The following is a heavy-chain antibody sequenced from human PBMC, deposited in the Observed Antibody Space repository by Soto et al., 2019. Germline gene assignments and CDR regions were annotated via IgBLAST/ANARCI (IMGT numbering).Heavy chain of an antibody. J-gene: IGHJ4*02. D-gene: IGHD6-13*01. CDR3: ARHYRGSSWFY. V-gene: IGHV4-39*01. Sequence: SETLSLTCTVSGGSISSSSYYWGWVRQPPGKGLEWIGSIYYSGSTYYNPSLKSRVTISVDTSKNQFSLKLSSVTAADTAVYYCARHYRGSSWFYWGQGTLVTVSS. CDR2: IYYSGST. CDR1: GGSISSSSYY.